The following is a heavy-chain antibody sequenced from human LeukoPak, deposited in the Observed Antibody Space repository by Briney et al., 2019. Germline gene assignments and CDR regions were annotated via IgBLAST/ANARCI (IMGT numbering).Heavy chain of an antibody. CDR1: GGTFSSYA. CDR3: ARGGDGYNWKFDY. V-gene: IGHV1-69*05. Sequence: SVKVSCXASGGTFSSYAISWVRQARGQGLEWMGGIIPIFGTANYAQKFQGRVTITTDESTSTAYMELSSLRSEDTAVYYCARGGDGYNWKFDYWGQGTLVTVSS. CDR2: IIPIFGTA. J-gene: IGHJ4*02. D-gene: IGHD5-24*01.